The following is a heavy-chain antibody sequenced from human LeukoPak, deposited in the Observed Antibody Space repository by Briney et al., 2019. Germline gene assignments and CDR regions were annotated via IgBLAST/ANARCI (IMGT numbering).Heavy chain of an antibody. J-gene: IGHJ6*03. CDR2: FDRKNGAT. D-gene: IGHD2-2*01. V-gene: IGHV1-24*01. CDR3: ATGVFCATTTCPGYQHFYYFMDV. CDR1: GFTLADLS. Sequence: ASVKVSCKVSGFTLADLSMHWVRQGPGKGLEWVGGFDRKNGATIYAQRFRGRVTLTEDTSTGTAYMDLSSLSADDTAVYYCATGVFCATTTCPGYQHFYYFMDVWGKGTTVTVSS.